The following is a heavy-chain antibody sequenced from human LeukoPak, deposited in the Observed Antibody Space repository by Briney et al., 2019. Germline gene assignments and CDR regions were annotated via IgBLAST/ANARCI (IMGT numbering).Heavy chain of an antibody. V-gene: IGHV3-74*01. Sequence: GGSLRLSCAAPGFTFSRFWMHWVRQAPGKGLVWVSRISSDGSNTNYADSVKGRFTISRDNAKNTLYLQMDSLTGDDTAVYYCASRNLGSSPFDYWGQGTLVTVSS. D-gene: IGHD3-10*01. J-gene: IGHJ4*02. CDR2: ISSDGSNT. CDR1: GFTFSRFW. CDR3: ASRNLGSSPFDY.